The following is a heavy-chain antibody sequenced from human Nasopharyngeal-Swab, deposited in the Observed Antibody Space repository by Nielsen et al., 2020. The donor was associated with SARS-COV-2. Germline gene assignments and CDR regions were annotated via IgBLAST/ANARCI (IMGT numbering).Heavy chain of an antibody. D-gene: IGHD3-9*01. J-gene: IGHJ6*02. CDR3: ARVSPPLLTGPYYYYGMDV. V-gene: IGHV3-11*06. CDR2: ISSSSSYT. CDR1: GFTFSDYY. Sequence: LSLTCAASGFTFSDYYMSWIRQAPGKGLEWVSYISSSSSYTNYADSVKGRFPISRDNAKNSLYLQMNSLRAEDPAVYYCARVSPPLLTGPYYYYGMDVWGQGTTVTVSS.